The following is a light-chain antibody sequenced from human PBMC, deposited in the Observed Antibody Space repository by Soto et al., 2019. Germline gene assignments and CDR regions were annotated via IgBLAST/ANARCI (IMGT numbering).Light chain of an antibody. Sequence: DIQMTQSPSSLSASLGDRVTITCRASQSISSWLAWYQQKPGKAPKFLIYAASSLQSGVPSRFNGSASGTDFTLTINSLQPEDFATYYCQQSFSAPPTFGQGTRLEIK. CDR3: QQSFSAPPT. V-gene: IGKV1-39*01. CDR2: AAS. CDR1: QSISSW. J-gene: IGKJ5*01.